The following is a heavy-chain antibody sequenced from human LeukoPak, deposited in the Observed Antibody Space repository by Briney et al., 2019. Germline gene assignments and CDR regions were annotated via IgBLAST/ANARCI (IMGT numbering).Heavy chain of an antibody. D-gene: IGHD5-18*01. CDR2: MNPNSGNT. CDR3: ARGGSWIQLWLAFDI. J-gene: IGHJ3*02. CDR1: GYTFTSYD. V-gene: IGHV1-8*03. Sequence: GASVKVSCKASGYTFTSYDINWVRQATGQGLEWMGWMNPNSGNTGYAQKFQGRVTITRNTSTSTAYMELSSLRSEGTAVYYCARGGSWIQLWLAFDIWGQGTMVTVSS.